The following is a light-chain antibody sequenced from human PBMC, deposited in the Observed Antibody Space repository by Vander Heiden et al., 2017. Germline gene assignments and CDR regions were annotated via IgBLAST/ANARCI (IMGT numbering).Light chain of an antibody. CDR1: SSDVGGYNY. V-gene: IGLV2-14*01. Sequence: QSALTQPASVSGSPGQPITIPCTGTSSDVGGYNYVSWYQQHPGKAPKLMIYEVSNRPSGVSNRFSGSKSGNTASLTISGLQAEDEADYYCSSYTSSSTLYVFGTGTKVTVL. J-gene: IGLJ1*01. CDR3: SSYTSSSTLYV. CDR2: EVS.